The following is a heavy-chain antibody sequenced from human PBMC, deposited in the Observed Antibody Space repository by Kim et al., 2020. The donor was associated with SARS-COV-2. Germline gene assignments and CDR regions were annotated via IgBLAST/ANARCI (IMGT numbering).Heavy chain of an antibody. D-gene: IGHD2-15*01. J-gene: IGHJ3*02. Sequence: SETLSLTCTVSGGSISSYYWSWIRQPPGKGLEWIGYIYYSGSTNYNPSLKSRVTISVDTSKNQFSLKLSSVTAADTAVYYCAREVDCSGGSCYLGRVLGAFDIWGQGTMVTVSS. CDR2: IYYSGST. V-gene: IGHV4-59*01. CDR3: AREVDCSGGSCYLGRVLGAFDI. CDR1: GGSISSYY.